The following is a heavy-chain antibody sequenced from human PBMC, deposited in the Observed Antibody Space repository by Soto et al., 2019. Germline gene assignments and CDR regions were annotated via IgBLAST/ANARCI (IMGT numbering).Heavy chain of an antibody. CDR3: VKSLGRYDILTGLNWNDAFDI. CDR1: GFTFSSYA. D-gene: IGHD3-9*01. CDR2: ISSNGGST. V-gene: IGHV3-64D*08. J-gene: IGHJ3*02. Sequence: HGGSLRLSCSASGFTFSSYAMHWVRQAPGKGLEYVSAISSNGGSTYYADSVKGRFTISRDNSKNTLYLQMSSLRAEDTAVYYCVKSLGRYDILTGLNWNDAFDIWGQGTMVTVSS.